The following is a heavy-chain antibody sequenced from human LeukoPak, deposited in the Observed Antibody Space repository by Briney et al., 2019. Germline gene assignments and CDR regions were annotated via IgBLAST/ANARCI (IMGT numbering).Heavy chain of an antibody. Sequence: SETLSLTCTVSGGSISSYYWSWIRQPAGKGLEWIGRIYTSGSTNYNPSLKSRVTMSVDTSKNQFSLKLSSVTAADTAVYYCARTRDDFWSGYYTYYFDYWGQGTLVTVSS. V-gene: IGHV4-4*07. CDR2: IYTSGST. J-gene: IGHJ4*02. D-gene: IGHD3-3*01. CDR3: ARTRDDFWSGYYTYYFDY. CDR1: GGSISSYY.